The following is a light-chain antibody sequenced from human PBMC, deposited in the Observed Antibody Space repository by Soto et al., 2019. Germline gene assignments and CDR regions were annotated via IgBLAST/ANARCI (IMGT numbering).Light chain of an antibody. CDR1: QSINDW. CDR3: QHWHGFSWT. CDR2: KAS. V-gene: IGKV1-5*03. Sequence: DIQMTQSPSTLSASVGDRVTITCRASQSINDWVAWYQQKPGRAPKFLSYKASNLESGVPSRFRGSGSGTECTHTISSLQPDDFATYYCQHWHGFSWTFGQGTKVEIK. J-gene: IGKJ1*01.